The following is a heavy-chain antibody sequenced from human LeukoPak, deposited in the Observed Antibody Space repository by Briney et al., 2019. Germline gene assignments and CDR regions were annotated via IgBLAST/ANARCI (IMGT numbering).Heavy chain of an antibody. Sequence: SETLSLTCTVSGASISSSSYYWGWIRQPPGKGLEWIGSIYYSGSIYYNPSLKSRVTISVVTSKNKFSLKLSSVTAADTAVYYCARDSDIGYAAYWGQGTLVTVSS. CDR1: GASISSSSYY. J-gene: IGHJ4*02. V-gene: IGHV4-39*02. D-gene: IGHD5-12*01. CDR3: ARDSDIGYAAY. CDR2: IYYSGSI.